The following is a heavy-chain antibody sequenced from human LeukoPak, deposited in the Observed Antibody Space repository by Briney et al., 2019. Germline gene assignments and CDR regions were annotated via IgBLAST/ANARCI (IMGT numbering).Heavy chain of an antibody. CDR3: TTGNP. Sequence: GGSLRLSCAASGFTFTSYCMSWVRQAPGKGLEWVGFIKSKILRGKTHYAEHVKGRFTISRYDSKDTLYLQMISLTKEDTAVYYCTTGNPWGQGTLVTVSS. V-gene: IGHV3-15*01. CDR2: IKSKILRGKT. J-gene: IGHJ5*02. CDR1: GFTFTSYC.